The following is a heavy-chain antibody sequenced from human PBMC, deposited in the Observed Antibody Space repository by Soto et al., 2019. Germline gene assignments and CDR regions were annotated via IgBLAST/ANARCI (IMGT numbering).Heavy chain of an antibody. V-gene: IGHV3-30*04. J-gene: IGHJ6*02. D-gene: IGHD6-13*01. CDR3: ARAPPRGIAAPGTWGSGMDV. CDR1: GFSFSSYS. Sequence: PXGALRLSCAASGFSFSSYSMHWVRQAPGKGLEWVAVISYDGSNKYYADSVKGRFTITRDSSKNTVSLQMNSLRLEDTAVYYCARAPPRGIAAPGTWGSGMDVSGQGATATVSS. CDR2: ISYDGSNK.